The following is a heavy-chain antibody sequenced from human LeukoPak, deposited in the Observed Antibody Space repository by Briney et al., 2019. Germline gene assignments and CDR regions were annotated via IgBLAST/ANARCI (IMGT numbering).Heavy chain of an antibody. Sequence: SVKVSCKASGGTFSSYAISWVRQAPGQGLEWMGRIILILGIANYAQKFQGRVTITADKSTSTAYMELSSLRSEDTAVYYCARDRSWLRASYFDYWGQGTLVTVSS. CDR1: GGTFSSYA. CDR3: ARDRSWLRASYFDY. V-gene: IGHV1-69*04. CDR2: IILILGIA. D-gene: IGHD5-12*01. J-gene: IGHJ4*02.